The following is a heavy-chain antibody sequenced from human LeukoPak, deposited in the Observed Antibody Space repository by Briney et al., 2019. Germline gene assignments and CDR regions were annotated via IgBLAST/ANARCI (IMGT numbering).Heavy chain of an antibody. CDR1: GASISSYY. J-gene: IGHJ5*02. CDR3: ARSDVTMVRGVIISRWFDP. V-gene: IGHV4-4*07. D-gene: IGHD3-10*01. CDR2: TYTSGST. Sequence: SETLSLTCTVSGASISSYYWSWIRQPAGKGLEWIGRTYTSGSTNYNPSLKSRVTMSVDTSKNQFSLKLTSVTAADTAVYYCARSDVTMVRGVIISRWFDPWGQGTMVTVSS.